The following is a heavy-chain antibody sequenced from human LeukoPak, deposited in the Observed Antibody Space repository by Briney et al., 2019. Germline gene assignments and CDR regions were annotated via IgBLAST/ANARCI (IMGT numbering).Heavy chain of an antibody. D-gene: IGHD3-3*01. CDR3: TTAPDSMDC. CDR2: IKSKTDGGTA. Sequence: GGSLRLSCAASGFTFSSAWMTWVRQAPGKGLEWVGRIKSKTDGGTAEYAAPVKGRFTISRDDSQNTMYMQMNSLRPEDTAVYYCTTAPDSMDCWGQGTLVTVSS. V-gene: IGHV3-15*01. J-gene: IGHJ4*02. CDR1: GFTFSSAW.